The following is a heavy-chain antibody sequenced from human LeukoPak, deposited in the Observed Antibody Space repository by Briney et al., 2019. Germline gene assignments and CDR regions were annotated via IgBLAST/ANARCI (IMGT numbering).Heavy chain of an antibody. J-gene: IGHJ4*02. CDR2: ISYDGSNK. CDR1: GFTFSSYA. D-gene: IGHD3-22*01. CDR3: ARDRVVGYYYDSSGGGPDY. V-gene: IGHV3-30*01. Sequence: GGSLRLSCAASGFTFSSYAMHWVRQAPGKGLEWVAVISYDGSNKYYADSVKGRFTISRDNSKNTLYLQMNSLRAEDTAAYYCARDRVVGYYYDSSGGGPDYWGQGTLVTVSS.